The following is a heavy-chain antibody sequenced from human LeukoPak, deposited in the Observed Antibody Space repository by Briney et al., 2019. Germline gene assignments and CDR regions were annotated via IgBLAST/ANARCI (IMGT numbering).Heavy chain of an antibody. V-gene: IGHV3-20*04. Sequence: PGGSLRLSCAASGFTFDDYGMSWVRQAPGKGLEWVSGINWNGGSTGYADSVKGRFTISRDNAKNSLYLKMNSLRAEDTALYYCARVALSGYSYGYYYYYMDVWGKGTTVTVSS. CDR3: ARVALSGYSYGYYYYYMDV. CDR1: GFTFDDYG. CDR2: INWNGGST. D-gene: IGHD5-18*01. J-gene: IGHJ6*03.